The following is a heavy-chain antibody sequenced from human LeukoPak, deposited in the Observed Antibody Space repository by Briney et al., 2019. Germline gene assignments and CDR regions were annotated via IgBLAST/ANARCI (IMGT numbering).Heavy chain of an antibody. CDR1: GFTFSNAW. J-gene: IGHJ4*02. Sequence: GGSLRLSCAASGFTFSNAWMSWVRQAPGKGLDWVSGISASGGDTWYPDSVKGRFTISRDNSKNTLFLQMSSLRVEDTAMYYCAKDAAGPEYWGQGTLVTVSS. D-gene: IGHD6-13*01. CDR3: AKDAAGPEY. V-gene: IGHV3-23*01. CDR2: ISASGGDT.